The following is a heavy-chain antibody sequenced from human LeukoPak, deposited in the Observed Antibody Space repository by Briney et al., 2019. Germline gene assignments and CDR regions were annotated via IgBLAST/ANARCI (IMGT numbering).Heavy chain of an antibody. CDR3: ARLAMAVAGHWWSSAFDY. Sequence: GESLKISCKGSGYSFTSYWIGWVHQMPGKGLEWMGIIYPGDSDTRYSPSFQGQVTISADKSISTAYLQWSSLKASDTAMYYCARLAMAVAGHWWSSAFDYWGQGTLVTVSS. D-gene: IGHD6-19*01. V-gene: IGHV5-51*07. CDR1: GYSFTSYW. J-gene: IGHJ4*02. CDR2: IYPGDSDT.